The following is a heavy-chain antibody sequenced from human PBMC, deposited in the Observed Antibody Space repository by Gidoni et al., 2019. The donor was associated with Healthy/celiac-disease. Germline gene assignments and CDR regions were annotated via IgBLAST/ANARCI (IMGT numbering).Heavy chain of an antibody. CDR2: INHSGST. CDR1: GGSFSGYY. D-gene: IGHD3-9*01. CDR3: ARGSKSSYDILGFDP. V-gene: IGHV4-34*01. J-gene: IGHJ5*02. Sequence: QVQLQQWGAGSLKPSETLSLTCAVYGGSFSGYYWSWIRQPPGKGLEWIGEINHSGSTNYNPSLKSRVTISVDTSKNQFSLKLSSVTAADTAVYYCARGSKSSYDILGFDPWGQGTLVTVSS.